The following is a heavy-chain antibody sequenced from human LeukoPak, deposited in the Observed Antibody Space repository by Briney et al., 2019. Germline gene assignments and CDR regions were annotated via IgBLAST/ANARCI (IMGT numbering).Heavy chain of an antibody. CDR3: AKDVLLWFGEGNYFDY. J-gene: IGHJ4*02. V-gene: IGHV3-23*01. D-gene: IGHD3-10*01. Sequence: GGSLRLSCAASGFTFSSYAMSWVRQAPGKGLEWVSAIRGSGGSTYYADSVKGRFTISRDNSKNTLYLQMNSLRAEDTAVYYCAKDVLLWFGEGNYFDYWGQGTLVTVSS. CDR2: IRGSGGST. CDR1: GFTFSSYA.